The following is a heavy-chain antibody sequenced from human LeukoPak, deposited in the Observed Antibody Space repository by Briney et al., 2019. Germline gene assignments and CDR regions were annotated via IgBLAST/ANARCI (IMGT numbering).Heavy chain of an antibody. V-gene: IGHV4-39*07. CDR3: ARMAIDFWSGDAYYMDV. J-gene: IGHJ6*03. Sequence: PSETLSLTCTVSGGSISSSSYYWGWIRQPPGKGLEWIGSIYYSGSTYYNPSLKSRVTISVDTSKNQFSLKLSSVTAADTAVYYCARMAIDFWSGDAYYMDVWGKGTTVTVSS. D-gene: IGHD3-3*01. CDR2: IYYSGST. CDR1: GGSISSSSYY.